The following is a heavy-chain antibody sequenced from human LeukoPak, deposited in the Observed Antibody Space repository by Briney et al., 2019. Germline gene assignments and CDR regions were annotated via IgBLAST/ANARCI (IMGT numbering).Heavy chain of an antibody. Sequence: SETLSLTCTVSGNSTNSAYYWGWIRQPPGKGLEWIGSIYHSGSTYYNPSLKSRVTISVDTSKNQFSLKLNSVTAADTAVYYCARAPYSSGWYGYWGQGTLVTVSS. V-gene: IGHV4-38-2*02. CDR2: IYHSGST. CDR3: ARAPYSSGWYGY. J-gene: IGHJ4*02. CDR1: GNSTNSAYY. D-gene: IGHD6-19*01.